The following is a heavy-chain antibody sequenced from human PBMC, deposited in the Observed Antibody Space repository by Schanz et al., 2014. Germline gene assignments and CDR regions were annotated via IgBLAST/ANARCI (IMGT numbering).Heavy chain of an antibody. CDR3: VRDSFFAFDY. D-gene: IGHD3-3*01. CDR1: GFMFSSYG. V-gene: IGHV3-21*05. CDR2: VSSSSSYT. J-gene: IGHJ4*02. Sequence: VQLVESGGGVVQPGRSLRLSCAASGFMFSSYGMHWVRQAPGKGLEWVSYVSSSSSYTHYADSVKGRFTMSRDNAKNSVFLQMNSLRAEDTAVYYCVRDSFFAFDYWGQGTLVTVSS.